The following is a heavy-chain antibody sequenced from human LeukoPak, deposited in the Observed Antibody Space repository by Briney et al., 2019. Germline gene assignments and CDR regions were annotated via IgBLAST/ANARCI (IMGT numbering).Heavy chain of an antibody. V-gene: IGHV3-21*01. CDR1: GFSFSDYS. CDR2: IRSGTTDT. J-gene: IGHJ5*02. D-gene: IGHD6-13*01. CDR3: ARGLIGSWYGQGDR. Sequence: GGSLRLSCAASGFSFSDYSMNWFRQTPGKGLEWVSAIRSGTTDTYYADSVKGRFTIPRDNAKNSLYLQMDSLRAEDTALYYCARGLIGSWYGQGDRWGQGTLVTVS.